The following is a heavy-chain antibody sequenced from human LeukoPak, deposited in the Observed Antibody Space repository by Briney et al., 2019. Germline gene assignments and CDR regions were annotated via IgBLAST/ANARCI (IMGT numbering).Heavy chain of an antibody. CDR1: GFTFSRYA. Sequence: QPGESLRLSCAASGFTFSRYAMSWVRQAPGKGLEWVSAISGSGTITYYADSVKGRFTISRGNSKDTLYLQMNSLRAEDTAIYFCAILTTHSSSSQFDYWGQGTLVTVSS. V-gene: IGHV3-23*01. CDR3: AILTTHSSSSQFDY. D-gene: IGHD6-6*01. CDR2: ISGSGTIT. J-gene: IGHJ4*02.